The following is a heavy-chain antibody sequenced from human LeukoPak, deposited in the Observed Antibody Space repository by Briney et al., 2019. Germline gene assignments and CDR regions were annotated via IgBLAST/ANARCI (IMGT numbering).Heavy chain of an antibody. V-gene: IGHV3-23*01. CDR3: AKVILGVNVPHWFDL. CDR2: ISGGGGST. Sequence: GGSLKLSCEVSGFTFSSYAMSWVRQAPGKGLAWVSAISGGGGSTYYADSVKGRFTISRDNSKNTLFLQMSSLRAEDTAVYYCAKVILGVNVPHWFDLWAREPWSPSPQ. J-gene: IGHJ5*02. D-gene: IGHD3-3*01. CDR1: GFTFSSYA.